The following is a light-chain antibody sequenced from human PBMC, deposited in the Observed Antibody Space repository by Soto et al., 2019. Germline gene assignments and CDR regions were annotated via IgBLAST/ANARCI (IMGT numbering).Light chain of an antibody. CDR3: QQYSSTFWT. V-gene: IGKV3-20*01. J-gene: IGKJ1*01. Sequence: EIVLTQSPGTLSLSPGEGTTLSCRASQSISSSYLAWYPQKPGQAPRLLVYGASSRATGIPERFSGSGSGTDFTLTISRLEPEDFALYYCQQYSSTFWTLGQGTKV. CDR1: QSISSSY. CDR2: GAS.